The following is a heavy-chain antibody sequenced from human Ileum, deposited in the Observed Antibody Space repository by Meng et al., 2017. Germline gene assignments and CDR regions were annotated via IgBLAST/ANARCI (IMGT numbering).Heavy chain of an antibody. CDR1: GGSISIGDYY. Sequence: QVQLQESGPGLLKSSQTLSPTCTGSGGSISIGDYYWSWVRQPPGKGLEWIGYIYYSGSTYYNPSLKSRAIMSVDTSKNHFSLKLSSVTAADTAVYYCARDRGGSYYFDYWGQGTLVTVSS. CDR3: ARDRGGSYYFDY. CDR2: IYYSGST. J-gene: IGHJ4*02. V-gene: IGHV4-30-4*01. D-gene: IGHD2-15*01.